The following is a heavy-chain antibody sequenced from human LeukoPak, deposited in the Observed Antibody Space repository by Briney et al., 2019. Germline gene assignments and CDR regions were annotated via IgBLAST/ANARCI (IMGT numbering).Heavy chain of an antibody. Sequence: SVKVSCKASGGAFSSYAISWVRQAPGQGLEWMGGIIPIFGTANYAQKFQGRVTITTDESTSTAYMELSSLRSEDTAVYYCARGTYYYDSSGYIYAFDIWGQGTMVTVSS. CDR1: GGAFSSYA. V-gene: IGHV1-69*05. D-gene: IGHD3-22*01. CDR2: IIPIFGTA. CDR3: ARGTYYYDSSGYIYAFDI. J-gene: IGHJ3*02.